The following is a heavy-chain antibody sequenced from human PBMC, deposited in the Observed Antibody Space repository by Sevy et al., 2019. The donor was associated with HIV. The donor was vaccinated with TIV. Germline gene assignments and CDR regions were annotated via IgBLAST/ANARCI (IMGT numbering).Heavy chain of an antibody. D-gene: IGHD2-15*01. V-gene: IGHV3-30*04. Sequence: GGSLRLSCAASGFTFNSYSMYWVRQAPGKGLEWVAVISYDGSNQYYADSVKGRFTISRDNSKNTLYLQMNSLRAEDTAVYYCAKGDRTFYGMDVWGQGTTVTVSS. CDR1: GFTFNSYS. CDR2: ISYDGSNQ. J-gene: IGHJ6*02. CDR3: AKGDRTFYGMDV.